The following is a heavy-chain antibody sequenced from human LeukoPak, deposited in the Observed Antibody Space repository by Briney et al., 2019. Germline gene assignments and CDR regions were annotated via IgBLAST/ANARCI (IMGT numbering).Heavy chain of an antibody. CDR2: INHSGST. V-gene: IGHV4-34*01. J-gene: IGHJ4*02. D-gene: IGHD6-6*01. Sequence: PSETLTLTCAVYGGSFSGYYWSWIRQPPGKGLEWIGEINHSGSTNYNPSLKSRVTISVDTSKNQFSLKLSSVTAADTAVYYCARGWAARGAFDYWGQGTVVTVSS. CDR3: ARGWAARGAFDY. CDR1: GGSFSGYY.